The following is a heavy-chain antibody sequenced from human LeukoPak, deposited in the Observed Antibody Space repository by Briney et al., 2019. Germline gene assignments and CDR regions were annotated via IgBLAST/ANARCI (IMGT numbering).Heavy chain of an antibody. CDR3: ARAGITGTTGNAFDI. D-gene: IGHD1-20*01. J-gene: IGHJ3*02. V-gene: IGHV3-33*08. Sequence: GGSLRLSCAASGFTFSTYAMSWVRQAPGKGLEWVAVIWYDGSNKYYADSVKGRFTISRDNSKNTLYLQMNSLRAEDTAVYFCARAGITGTTGNAFDIWGQGTMVTVSS. CDR1: GFTFSTYA. CDR2: IWYDGSNK.